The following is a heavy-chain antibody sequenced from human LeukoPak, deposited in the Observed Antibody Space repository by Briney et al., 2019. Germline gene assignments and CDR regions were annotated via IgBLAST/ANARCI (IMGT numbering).Heavy chain of an antibody. CDR3: AREGSGWSTHFDY. D-gene: IGHD6-19*01. CDR1: GGSISSYY. CDR2: IYYSGST. V-gene: IGHV4-59*01. Sequence: SETLSLTCTVSGGSISSYYWSWIRQPPGKGLEWIGYIYYSGSTNYNPSLKSRVTISVDTSKNQFSLKLSSVTAADTAVYYCAREGSGWSTHFDYWGQGTLVTVSS. J-gene: IGHJ4*02.